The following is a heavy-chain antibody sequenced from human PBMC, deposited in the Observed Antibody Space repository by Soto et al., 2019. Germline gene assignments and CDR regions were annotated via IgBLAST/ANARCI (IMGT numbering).Heavy chain of an antibody. J-gene: IGHJ1*01. CDR1: VGSISSGAYY. CDR3: AAQRAGGLGDWSGGTCYSIP. V-gene: IGHV4-39*01. Sequence: QLQLQESGPGLVKPWETLSLTCTVSVGSISSGAYYWGWIRHPPGRGLEWIGSVSHSGRPYYNPSPQRRVTLSVDTSKSQFSLRLDSVTAADTAVYSCAAQRAGGLGDWSGGTCYSIPWGQGTLVTVSS. CDR2: VSHSGRP. D-gene: IGHD2-15*01.